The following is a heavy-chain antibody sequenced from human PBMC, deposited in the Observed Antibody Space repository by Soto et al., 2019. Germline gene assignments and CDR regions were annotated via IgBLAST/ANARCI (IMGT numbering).Heavy chain of an antibody. CDR1: GYTFTSYG. CDR2: ISAYNGNT. J-gene: IGHJ4*02. V-gene: IGHV1-18*01. D-gene: IGHD2-15*01. Sequence: ASVKVSCKASGYTFTSYGISWVRQATGQGLEWTGWISAYNGNTNYAQKLQGRVTMTRDTSTSTAYMELRSLRSDDTAVYYCARDPDCSGGSCYSSYFDYWGQGTLVTVSS. CDR3: ARDPDCSGGSCYSSYFDY.